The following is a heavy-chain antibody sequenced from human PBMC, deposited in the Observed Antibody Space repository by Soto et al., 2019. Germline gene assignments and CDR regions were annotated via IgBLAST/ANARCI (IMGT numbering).Heavy chain of an antibody. J-gene: IGHJ3*02. CDR1: GFTFSSYS. CDR2: ISSSSSYI. Sequence: PGGSLRLSCAASGFTFSSYSMNWVRQAPGKGLEWVSSISSSSSYIYYADSVKGRFTISRDNAKNSLYLQMNSLRAEDTAVYYCARDRYDSSGYYYGRAFDIWGQGTMVTVSS. V-gene: IGHV3-21*01. D-gene: IGHD3-22*01. CDR3: ARDRYDSSGYYYGRAFDI.